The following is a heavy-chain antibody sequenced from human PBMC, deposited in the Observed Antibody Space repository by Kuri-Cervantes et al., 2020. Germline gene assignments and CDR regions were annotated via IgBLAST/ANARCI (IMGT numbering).Heavy chain of an antibody. CDR1: GFTFSSYA. D-gene: IGHD3-9*01. CDR2: ISYDGSNK. J-gene: IGHJ5*02. V-gene: IGHV3-30-3*01. CDR3: AKVQVDYYDILTGYPMGWFDP. Sequence: GESLKISCAASGFTFSSYAMHWVRQAPGKGLERVAVISYDGSNKYYAGSVKGRFTISRDNSKNTLYLQMNSLRAEDTAVYYCAKVQVDYYDILTGYPMGWFDPWGQGTLVTVSS.